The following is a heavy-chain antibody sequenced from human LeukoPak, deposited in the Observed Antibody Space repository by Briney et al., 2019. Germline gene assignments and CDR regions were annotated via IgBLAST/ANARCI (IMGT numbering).Heavy chain of an antibody. D-gene: IGHD5-18*01. CDR2: MNPNSGNT. Sequence: WMGWMNPNSGNTGYAQKFQGRVTMIRNTSISAAYMELSSLRSEDTAVYYCASGGYYYFDYWGQGTLVTVSS. J-gene: IGHJ4*02. CDR3: ASGGYYYFDY. V-gene: IGHV1-8*01.